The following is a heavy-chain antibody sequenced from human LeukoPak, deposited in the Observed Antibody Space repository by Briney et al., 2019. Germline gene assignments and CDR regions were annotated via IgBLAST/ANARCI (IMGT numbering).Heavy chain of an antibody. Sequence: GGSLRLSCAASGFTFSSYAMHWVRQAPGKGLEWVAVISYDGSNKYYADSVKGRFTISRDNSKNTLYLQMNSLRAEDTAVNYCARDSGVSGWYPMGGYFDYWGQGTLVTVSS. J-gene: IGHJ4*02. CDR1: GFTFSSYA. CDR2: ISYDGSNK. V-gene: IGHV3-30-3*01. D-gene: IGHD6-19*01. CDR3: ARDSGVSGWYPMGGYFDY.